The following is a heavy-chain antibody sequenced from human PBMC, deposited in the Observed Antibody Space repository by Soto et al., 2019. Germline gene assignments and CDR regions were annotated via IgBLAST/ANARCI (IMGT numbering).Heavy chain of an antibody. Sequence: LSLTCTVSGGSISSGGYYWSWIRQHPGKGLEWIGYIYYSGSTYYNPSLKSRVTISVDTSKNQFSLKLSSVTAADTAVYYCARVSEIAARERFDPWGQGTLVTVSS. J-gene: IGHJ5*02. D-gene: IGHD6-6*01. CDR3: ARVSEIAARERFDP. CDR1: GGSISSGGYY. V-gene: IGHV4-31*03. CDR2: IYYSGST.